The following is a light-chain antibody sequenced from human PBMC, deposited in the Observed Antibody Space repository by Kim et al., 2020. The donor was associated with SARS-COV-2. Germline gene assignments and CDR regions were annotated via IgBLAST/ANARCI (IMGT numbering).Light chain of an antibody. CDR1: SSDVGGYNY. J-gene: IGLJ1*01. V-gene: IGLV2-8*01. Sequence: QSALTQPPSASGSPGQSVTISCTGTSSDVGGYNYVSWYQQHPGKAPKLMIHEVSKRPSGVPDRFSGSKSGNTASLTVSGLQAEDEADYYCSSYAGSKYYLFGTGTKVTVL. CDR3: SSYAGSKYYL. CDR2: EVS.